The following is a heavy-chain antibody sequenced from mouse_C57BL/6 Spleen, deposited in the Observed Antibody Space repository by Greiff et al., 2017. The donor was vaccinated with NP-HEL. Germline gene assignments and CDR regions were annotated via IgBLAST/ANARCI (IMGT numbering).Heavy chain of an antibody. Sequence: QVQLQQSGAELARPGASVKLSCKASGYTFTSYGISWVKQRPGQGLEWIGEIYPRSGNTYYNEKFKGKATLTADKSSSTAYMELRSLTSEDAAVYFSARAQSYEYSDDWGKGTTLTVST. CDR2: IYPRSGNT. J-gene: IGHJ2*01. CDR3: ARAQSYEYSDD. V-gene: IGHV1-81*01. D-gene: IGHD2-10*02. CDR1: GYTFTSYG.